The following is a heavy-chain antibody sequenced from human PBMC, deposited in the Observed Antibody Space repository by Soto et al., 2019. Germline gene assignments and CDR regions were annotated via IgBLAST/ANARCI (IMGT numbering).Heavy chain of an antibody. CDR2: ILVGGST. J-gene: IGHJ3*02. V-gene: IGHV3-23*01. CDR3: AKATATGGGAFDI. Sequence: GGSLRLSCAASGFTCSSYDMSWVRQAPGKGLEWVSTILVGGSTHYPDSVKGRFTISRDNSKNTVFLQMNSLTAGDTAVYYCAKATATGGGAFDICGQGTMVTVS. D-gene: IGHD2-8*02. CDR1: GFTCSSYD.